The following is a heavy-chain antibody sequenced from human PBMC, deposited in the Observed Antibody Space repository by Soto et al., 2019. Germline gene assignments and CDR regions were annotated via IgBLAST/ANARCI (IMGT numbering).Heavy chain of an antibody. CDR3: AAGFVGMSCRSTSCPGNYGMDV. D-gene: IGHD2-2*01. V-gene: IGHV1-58*01. J-gene: IGHJ6*02. CDR2: IVVGSGNT. CDR1: GFTFTSSS. Sequence: SVKVSCKASGFTFTSSSVQWVRQARGQRLEWIGWIVVGSGNTNYAQKFQERVTITRDMSTSTAYMELSSLRSEDTAVYYCAAGFVGMSCRSTSCPGNYGMDVWG.